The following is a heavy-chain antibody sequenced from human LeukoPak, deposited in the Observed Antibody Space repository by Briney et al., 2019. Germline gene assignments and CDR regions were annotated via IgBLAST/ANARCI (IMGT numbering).Heavy chain of an antibody. CDR1: GGTFSSYA. CDR3: ARSRFTCDYYDSSCHY. V-gene: IGHV1-69*13. Sequence: ASVKVSCKASGGTFSSYAISWVRQAPGQGLEWMGGIIPIFGTANYAQKFQGRVTITADESTSTAYMELSSLGSEDTAVYYCARSRFTCDYYDSSCHYWGQGTLVTVSS. J-gene: IGHJ4*02. CDR2: IIPIFGTA. D-gene: IGHD3-22*01.